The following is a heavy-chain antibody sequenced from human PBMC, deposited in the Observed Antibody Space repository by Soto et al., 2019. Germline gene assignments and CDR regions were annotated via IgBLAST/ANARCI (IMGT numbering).Heavy chain of an antibody. D-gene: IGHD2-8*02. Sequence: ASETLSLTCAVXGGSFSGYYWTWIRQPPGTGLEWIGEINHSGSTNYNPSLKSRVTISVDTSKNQFSLKLTSVTAADTAVYYCARDKITGLFDYWGQGTLVTVSS. CDR2: INHSGST. V-gene: IGHV4-34*01. CDR1: GGSFSGYY. CDR3: ARDKITGLFDY. J-gene: IGHJ4*02.